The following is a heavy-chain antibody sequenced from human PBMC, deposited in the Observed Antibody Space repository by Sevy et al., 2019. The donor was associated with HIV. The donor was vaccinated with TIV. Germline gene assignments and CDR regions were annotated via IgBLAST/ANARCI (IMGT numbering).Heavy chain of an antibody. J-gene: IGHJ4*02. D-gene: IGHD3-10*01. CDR3: ARDKPLWFGELLVFFDY. CDR2: ISAYNGNT. Sequence: GASVKVSCKASGYTFTSYGISWVRQAPGQGLEWMGWISAYNGNTNYAQKLQGRVTMTTDTSTSTAYMELRSLRSDDTAVYYCARDKPLWFGELLVFFDYWGQGTLVTVSS. V-gene: IGHV1-18*04. CDR1: GYTFTSYG.